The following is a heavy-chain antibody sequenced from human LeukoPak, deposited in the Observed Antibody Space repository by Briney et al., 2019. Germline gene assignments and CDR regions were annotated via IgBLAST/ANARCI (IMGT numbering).Heavy chain of an antibody. J-gene: IGHJ6*03. D-gene: IGHD5-18*01. CDR3: ARDTTMINNYYYYTAV. CDR1: GGSISSDTYY. CDR2: IHASGST. Sequence: SQTLSLTCIVSGGSISSDTYYWSWIRQPAGKGLDWIGRIHASGSTNYNPSLRGRFSISVDTSKNQFSLHLSSVTAADTAVYFCARDTTMINNYYYYTAVWGKGTTVTVSS. V-gene: IGHV4-61*02.